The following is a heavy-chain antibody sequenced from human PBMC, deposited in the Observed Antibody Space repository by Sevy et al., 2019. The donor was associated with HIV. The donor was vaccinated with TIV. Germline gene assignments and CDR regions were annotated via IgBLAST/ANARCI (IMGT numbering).Heavy chain of an antibody. CDR1: GFTFSIYT. V-gene: IGHV3-21*01. Sequence: GGSLRLSCAASGFTFSIYTMNWVRQAPGKGLEWVSSISSSSSYIYYTDSVKGRFSFSRDNAKNALFLQMNSLRVEDTAVYYGARSLGNYYGSGTYQEDWFDPWGQGTLVTVSS. D-gene: IGHD3-10*01. CDR2: ISSSSSYI. J-gene: IGHJ5*02. CDR3: ARSLGNYYGSGTYQEDWFDP.